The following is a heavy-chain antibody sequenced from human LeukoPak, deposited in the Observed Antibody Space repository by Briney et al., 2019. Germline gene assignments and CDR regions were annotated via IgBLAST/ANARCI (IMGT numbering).Heavy chain of an antibody. D-gene: IGHD2/OR15-2a*01. J-gene: IGHJ3*02. CDR1: LGSISSYY. Sequence: SETLSLTCTVSLGSISSYYWSWIRQPPGKGLEWIEYIYYSGSTKYKPSLKSRATISVHTSKNQFSLKLSSVTSADTAVYYCASASLNIYAFDIWGQGTMVTVSS. CDR2: IYYSGST. CDR3: ASASLNIYAFDI. V-gene: IGHV4-59*01.